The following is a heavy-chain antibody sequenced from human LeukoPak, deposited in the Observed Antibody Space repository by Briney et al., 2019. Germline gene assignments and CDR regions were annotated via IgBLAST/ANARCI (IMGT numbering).Heavy chain of an antibody. D-gene: IGHD1-7*01. J-gene: IGHJ3*02. CDR2: ISAYNGNT. Sequence: GASVKVSCKASGYTFTSYGISWVRQAPGQGLEWMGWISAYNGNTNYAQKLQGKVTMTTDTSTSTAYMELRSLRSDDTAVYYCARSGDWNYVEDAFDIWGQGTMVTVSS. CDR3: ARSGDWNYVEDAFDI. V-gene: IGHV1-18*01. CDR1: GYTFTSYG.